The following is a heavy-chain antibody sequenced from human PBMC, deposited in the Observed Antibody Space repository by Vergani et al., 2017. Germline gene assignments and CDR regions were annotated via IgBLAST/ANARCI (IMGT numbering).Heavy chain of an antibody. Sequence: QVHLNEAGPGLVKPSETLSLTCTVSGGSISSYYWSWIRQPPGKGLEWIGYIYYSGSTNYNPSLKSRVTISVDTSKNQFSLKLSSVTAADTAVYYCASQWGTMAFDYWGQGTLVTVSS. D-gene: IGHD3-10*01. J-gene: IGHJ4*02. CDR2: IYYSGST. V-gene: IGHV4-59*01. CDR3: ASQWGTMAFDY. CDR1: GGSISSYY.